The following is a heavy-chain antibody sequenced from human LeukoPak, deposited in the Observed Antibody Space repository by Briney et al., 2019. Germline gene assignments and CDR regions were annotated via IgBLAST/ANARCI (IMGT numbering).Heavy chain of an antibody. D-gene: IGHD3-9*01. J-gene: IGHJ5*02. CDR1: GYSISSGYY. V-gene: IGHV4-38-2*02. CDR2: IYHSGST. CDR3: ARFVLRYFDWLYRRGWFDP. Sequence: SETLSLTCTVSGYSISSGYYWGWIRQPPGKGLEWIGSIYHSGSTYYNPSLKSRVTISVDTSKNQFSLKLSSVTAADTAVYYCARFVLRYFDWLYRRGWFDPWGQGTLVTVSS.